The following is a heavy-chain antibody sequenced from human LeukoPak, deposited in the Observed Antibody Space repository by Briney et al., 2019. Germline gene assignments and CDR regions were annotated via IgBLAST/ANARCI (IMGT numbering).Heavy chain of an antibody. V-gene: IGHV4-34*01. J-gene: IGHJ4*02. Sequence: GSLRLSCAASGFTFDDYAMHWVRQAPGKGLEWIGEIHHSGSTYYNPSLKSRVTISVDTSKNQFSLKLSSVTAADTAVYYCASGPRKARYCSGGSCAFDYWGQGTLVTVSS. CDR1: GFTFDDYA. CDR3: ASGPRKARYCSGGSCAFDY. D-gene: IGHD2-15*01. CDR2: IHHSGST.